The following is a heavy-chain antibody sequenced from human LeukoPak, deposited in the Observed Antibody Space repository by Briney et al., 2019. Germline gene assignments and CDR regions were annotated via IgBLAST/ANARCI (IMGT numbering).Heavy chain of an antibody. Sequence: GGSLRLSCAASGFTFSSYGMHWVRQAPGKGLEWVAVIWYDGSNKYYADSVKGRFTISRDNSKNTLYLQMNSLRAEDTAVYYCARELLIAVADNYYYYGMHVWGKGTTVTVSS. D-gene: IGHD6-19*01. V-gene: IGHV3-33*01. CDR1: GFTFSSYG. CDR2: IWYDGSNK. CDR3: ARELLIAVADNYYYYGMHV. J-gene: IGHJ6*04.